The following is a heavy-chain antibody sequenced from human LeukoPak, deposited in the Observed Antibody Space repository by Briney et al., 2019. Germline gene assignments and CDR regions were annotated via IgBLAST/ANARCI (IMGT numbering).Heavy chain of an antibody. V-gene: IGHV4-30-4*01. D-gene: IGHD2-8*01. CDR3: ARVLYYGLGMDV. CDR1: GGSISSGDYY. J-gene: IGHJ6*02. Sequence: SQTLSLTCTVSGGSISSGDYYWSWIRQPPGKGLEWIGYIYYSGSTYHNPSLKSRVTISVDTSKNQFSLKLSSVTAADTAVYYCARVLYYGLGMDVWGQGTTVTVSS. CDR2: IYYSGST.